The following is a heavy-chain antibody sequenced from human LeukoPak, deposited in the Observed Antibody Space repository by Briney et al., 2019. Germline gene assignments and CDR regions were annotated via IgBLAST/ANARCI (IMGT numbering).Heavy chain of an antibody. J-gene: IGHJ4*02. CDR3: ARAGGSGNHDY. CDR1: GGSISSGDYY. D-gene: IGHD3-10*01. CDR2: IYYSGST. V-gene: IGHV4-30-4*01. Sequence: SETLSLTCTVSGGSISSGDYYWSWIRQPPGKGLEWIGYIYYSGSTHYNPSLKSRVTISVDTSKNQFSLKLSSVTAADTAVYYCARAGGSGNHDYWGQGTLVTVSS.